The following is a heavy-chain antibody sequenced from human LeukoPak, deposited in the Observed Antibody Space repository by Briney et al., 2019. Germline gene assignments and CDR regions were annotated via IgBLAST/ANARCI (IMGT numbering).Heavy chain of an antibody. D-gene: IGHD3-10*01. Sequence: RASVKVSCKASGGTFSSYAISWVRQAPGQGLEWMGGIIPIFGTANYAQKFQGRVTITADESTSTAYMELRSLRSDDTAVYYCARVWFGELLYQAFPDYWGQGTLVTVSS. CDR2: IIPIFGTA. CDR1: GGTFSSYA. CDR3: ARVWFGELLYQAFPDY. V-gene: IGHV1-69*13. J-gene: IGHJ4*02.